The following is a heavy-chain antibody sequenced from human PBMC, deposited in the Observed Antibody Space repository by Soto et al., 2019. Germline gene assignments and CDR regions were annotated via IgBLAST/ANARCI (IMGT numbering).Heavy chain of an antibody. Sequence: PGGSLRLSCAASGFTFSSYSMNWVRQAPGKGLEWVSYISSSSSTIYYADSVKGRFTISRDNAKNSLYLQMNSLRDEDTAVYYCATLADSGSYQGPGDYWGQGTLVTVSS. CDR3: ATLADSGSYQGPGDY. V-gene: IGHV3-48*02. D-gene: IGHD1-26*01. CDR2: ISSSSSTI. CDR1: GFTFSSYS. J-gene: IGHJ4*02.